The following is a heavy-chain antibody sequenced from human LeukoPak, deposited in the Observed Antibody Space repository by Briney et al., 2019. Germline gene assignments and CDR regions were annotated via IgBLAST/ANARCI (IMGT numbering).Heavy chain of an antibody. D-gene: IGHD1-14*01. CDR3: ARYPAPRPPDY. CDR1: GGSVNSAKYY. V-gene: IGHV4-31*03. CDR2: IYTSGST. J-gene: IGHJ4*02. Sequence: SQTLSLTCTVSGGSVNSAKYYWSWIRQLPGKGLEWIGYIYTSGSTGDNPSLKNRVTISLDTSKNQSSLRLSSVTAADTAVYYCARYPAPRPPDYWGQGTLVIVSS.